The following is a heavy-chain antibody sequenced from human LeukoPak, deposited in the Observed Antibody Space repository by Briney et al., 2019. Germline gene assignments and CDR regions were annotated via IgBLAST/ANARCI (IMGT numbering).Heavy chain of an antibody. CDR1: GFTFSSYA. J-gene: IGHJ4*02. CDR3: ASPPDYYGSGSHLMYQDY. D-gene: IGHD3-10*01. CDR2: ISGSGAIT. V-gene: IGHV3-23*01. Sequence: GGSLRLSCAASGFTFSSYAMSWVRQAPGKGLECVSFISGSGAITYYADSVKGRFTVSRDNAKNSLYLQMNSLRAEDTAVYYCASPPDYYGSGSHLMYQDYWGQGTLVTVSS.